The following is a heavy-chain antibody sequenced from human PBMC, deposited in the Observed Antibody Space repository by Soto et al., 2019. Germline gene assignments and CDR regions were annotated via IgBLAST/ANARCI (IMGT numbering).Heavy chain of an antibody. CDR2: INHSGST. Sequence: PPETLSLTCAVYGGSFSGYYWSWIRQPPGKGLEWIGEINHSGSTYYNPSLKSRVTISVDTSKNQFSLKLSSVTAADTAVYYCARGFDYVWGSYRLYYFDYWGQGTLVTVSS. D-gene: IGHD3-16*02. CDR1: GGSFSGYY. CDR3: ARGFDYVWGSYRLYYFDY. V-gene: IGHV4-34*01. J-gene: IGHJ4*02.